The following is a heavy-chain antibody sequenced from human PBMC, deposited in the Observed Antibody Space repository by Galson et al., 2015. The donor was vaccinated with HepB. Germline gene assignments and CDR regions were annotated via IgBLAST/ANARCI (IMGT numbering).Heavy chain of an antibody. CDR2: IIPIFGTA. CDR3: APTTKNYYDSSGYAFDI. Sequence: SVKVSCKASGGTFSSYAISWVRQAPGQGLEWMGGIIPIFGTANYAQKFQGRVTITADKSTSTAYMELSSLRSEDTAVYYCAPTTKNYYDSSGYAFDIWGQGTMVTVSS. V-gene: IGHV1-69*06. J-gene: IGHJ3*02. D-gene: IGHD3-22*01. CDR1: GGTFSSYA.